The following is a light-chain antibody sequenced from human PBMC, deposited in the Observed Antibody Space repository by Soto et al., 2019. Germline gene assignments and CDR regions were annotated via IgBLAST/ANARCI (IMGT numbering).Light chain of an antibody. V-gene: IGKV1-5*03. J-gene: IGKJ1*01. CDR3: LQNYDYRT. CDR1: RSINSL. CDR2: KAS. Sequence: DIQMTQSPSTLSASVGDRVTITCRASRSINSLLAWFQQKPGKAPEILIYKASNLESGVPSRFSGSGSGTEFTLTISSLQPDDFATYYCLQNYDYRTFGQGTKVDIK.